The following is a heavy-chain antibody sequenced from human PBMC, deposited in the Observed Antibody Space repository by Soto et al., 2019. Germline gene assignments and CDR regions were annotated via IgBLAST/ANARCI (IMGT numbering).Heavy chain of an antibody. CDR2: INPNNGAT. CDR3: ASHDPGARFDP. CDR1: RYSFTAYF. Sequence: QVQLVQSGAEVKKPGASVKVSCKAPRYSFTAYFMHWVRQAPGQGLEWMGWINPNNGATHYGLSFQGRVTMTRDTAISTAYMELSSLRSDDTAVYYCASHDPGARFDPWGQGTLAIVSS. V-gene: IGHV1-2*02. D-gene: IGHD1-1*01. J-gene: IGHJ5*02.